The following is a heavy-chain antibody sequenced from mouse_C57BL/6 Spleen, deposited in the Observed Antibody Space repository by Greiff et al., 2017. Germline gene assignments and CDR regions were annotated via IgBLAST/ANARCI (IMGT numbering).Heavy chain of an antibody. CDR2: IDPANGNT. D-gene: IGHD1-1*01. CDR1: GFNFKNTY. J-gene: IGHJ2*01. Sequence: VQLQQSVAELVRPGASVKLSCTASGFNFKNTYMHWVKQRPEQGLEWIGRIDPANGNTKYAPKFQGKATITADTSSNTAYLQLSSLTSEDTALYYCARSGGITTVGATDYFDYWGHGTTLTVS. V-gene: IGHV14-3*01. CDR3: ARSGGITTVGATDYFDY.